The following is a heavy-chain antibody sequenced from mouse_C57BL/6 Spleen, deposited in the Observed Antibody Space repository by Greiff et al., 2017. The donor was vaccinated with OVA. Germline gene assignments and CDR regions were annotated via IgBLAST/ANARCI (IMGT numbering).Heavy chain of an antibody. CDR2: IYPGDGDT. D-gene: IGHD1-1*01. Sequence: QVQLQQSGAELVKPGASVKISCKASGYAFSSYWMNWVKQRPGKGLEWIGQIYPGDGDTNYNGKFKGKATLTADKSSSTAYMQLSSLTSEDSAVYFCARRVGYGKDWYFDVWGTGTTVTVSS. V-gene: IGHV1-80*01. CDR3: ARRVGYGKDWYFDV. CDR1: GYAFSSYW. J-gene: IGHJ1*03.